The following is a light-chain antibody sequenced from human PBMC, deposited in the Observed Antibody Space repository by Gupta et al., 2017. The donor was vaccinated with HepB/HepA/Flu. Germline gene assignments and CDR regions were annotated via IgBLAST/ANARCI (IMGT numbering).Light chain of an antibody. CDR2: AAS. J-gene: IGKJ4*01. Sequence: DIQMTQSPSSLSASVGDRVTITCRASQSISSYLNWYQQKPGKAPELLIYAASTLQTGVPSRFSGSGSGTDFTLTVSSLQPEDFATYYCQKNYNTPSTFGRGTKVEIK. V-gene: IGKV1-39*01. CDR3: QKNYNTPST. CDR1: QSISSY.